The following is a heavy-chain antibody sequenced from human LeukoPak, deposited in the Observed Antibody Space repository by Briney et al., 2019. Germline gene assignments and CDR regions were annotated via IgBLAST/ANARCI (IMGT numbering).Heavy chain of an antibody. CDR1: GFTFSSYS. J-gene: IGHJ4*02. V-gene: IGHV3-21*01. CDR3: ARGPSVAGRQY. D-gene: IGHD6-19*01. Sequence: GGSLRLSCAASGFTFSSYSMNWVRQAPGKGLEWVSSISSSSSYTYYADSVKGRFIISRDNAKNSLYLQMNSLRAEDTAVYYCARGPSVAGRQYWGQGALVTVSS. CDR2: ISSSSSYT.